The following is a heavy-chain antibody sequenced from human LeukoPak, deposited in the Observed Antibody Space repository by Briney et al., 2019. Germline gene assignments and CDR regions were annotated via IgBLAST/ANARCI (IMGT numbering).Heavy chain of an antibody. Sequence: GGSLRLSCAASGFTFSSYAMSWVRQAPGKGLEWVSAISGSGGSTYYADSVKGRFTISRDNSKNTLYLQMNSLRAEGTAVYYRAKRSGSYYFDYWGQGTLVTVSS. CDR1: GFTFSSYA. J-gene: IGHJ4*02. CDR3: AKRSGSYYFDY. D-gene: IGHD1-26*01. CDR2: ISGSGGST. V-gene: IGHV3-23*01.